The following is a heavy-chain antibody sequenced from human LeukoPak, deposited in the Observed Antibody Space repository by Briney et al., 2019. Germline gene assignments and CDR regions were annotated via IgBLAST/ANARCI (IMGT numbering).Heavy chain of an antibody. V-gene: IGHV4-39*01. CDR2: IYYSGST. CDR1: GGSISSSSYY. CDR3: ARHGSSWRDYYYYGMDV. Sequence: PSETLSLTCTVSGGSISSSSYYWGWIRQPPGKGLEWIGSIYYSGSTYYNPSLKSRVTISVDTSKNQFSLKLSSVTAADTAVYYCARHGSSWRDYYYYGMDVWGQGTTVTASS. D-gene: IGHD6-13*01. J-gene: IGHJ6*02.